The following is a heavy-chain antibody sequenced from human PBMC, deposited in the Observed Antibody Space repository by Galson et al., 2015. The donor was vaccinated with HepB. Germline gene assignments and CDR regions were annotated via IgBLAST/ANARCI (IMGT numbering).Heavy chain of an antibody. V-gene: IGHV2-70*11. J-gene: IGHJ6*02. Sequence: PALVKPTQTLTLPCTFSGFSLSTSGRCVSWIRQPPGKALEWLARIGWDDGKYYSTSLKTRLTISKDTSTNQVVLTMTNMDPVDTATYYCARARQTVGATLVAGTYYYYYGMDVWGQGTTVTVSS. CDR2: IGWDDGK. D-gene: IGHD1-26*01. CDR1: GFSLSTSGRC. CDR3: ARARQTVGATLVAGTYYYYYGMDV.